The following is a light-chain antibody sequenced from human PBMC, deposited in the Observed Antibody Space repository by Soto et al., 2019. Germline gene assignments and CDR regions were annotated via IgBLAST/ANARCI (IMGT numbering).Light chain of an antibody. J-gene: IGKJ4*01. V-gene: IGKV2-28*01. Sequence: DIVMTQSPLSLPVTPGEPASISCWSNQSLLHRNGFNYLDWYLQKPGQSPQLLIYLGSNRASGVPDRFRGSGSGTDFTLKISTVEAEDVGVFYCMQHLQTPFTFGGGTKVE. CDR3: MQHLQTPFT. CDR2: LGS. CDR1: QSLLHRNGFNY.